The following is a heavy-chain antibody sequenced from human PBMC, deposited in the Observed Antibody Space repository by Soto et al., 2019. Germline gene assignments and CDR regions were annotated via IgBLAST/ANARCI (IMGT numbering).Heavy chain of an antibody. CDR3: AREVSWYSSSWYAFDI. J-gene: IGHJ3*02. D-gene: IGHD6-13*01. V-gene: IGHV1-8*01. CDR2: MNPNSGNT. CDR1: GYTFTSYD. Sequence: ASVKVSCKDSGYTFTSYDINWVRQATGQGLEWMGWMNPNSGNTGYAQKFQGRVTMTRNTSISTAYMELRSLRSEDTAVYYCAREVSWYSSSWYAFDIWGQGTMVTVSS.